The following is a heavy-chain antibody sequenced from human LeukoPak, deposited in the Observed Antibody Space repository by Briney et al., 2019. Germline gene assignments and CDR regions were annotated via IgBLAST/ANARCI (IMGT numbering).Heavy chain of an antibody. CDR1: GFTFSSYW. V-gene: IGHV3-7*01. CDR2: IKQDGSGE. CDR3: ATRWDLDY. D-gene: IGHD1-26*01. J-gene: IGHJ4*02. Sequence: GGSLRLSCAASGFTFSSYWMSWVRQAPGKGLEWVANIKQDGSGEYYVYSVKGRFTISRDNAKTSLNLQMNSLRAEDTAVYYCATRWDLDYWGQGTLVTVSS.